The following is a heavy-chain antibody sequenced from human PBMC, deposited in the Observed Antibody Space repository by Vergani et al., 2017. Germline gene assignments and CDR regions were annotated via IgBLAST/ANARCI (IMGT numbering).Heavy chain of an antibody. J-gene: IGHJ6*03. V-gene: IGHV1-69*04. Sequence: QVQLVQSGAEVKKPGSSVKVSCKASGGTFSSYAISWVRQAPGQGLEWMGRFIPILGIANYAQKFQGRVTITADKSTSTAYMELSSLRSEDTAVYYCARDQGSSWPSGGYMDVWGKGTTVTVSS. CDR2: FIPILGIA. CDR3: ARDQGSSWPSGGYMDV. CDR1: GGTFSSYA. D-gene: IGHD6-13*01.